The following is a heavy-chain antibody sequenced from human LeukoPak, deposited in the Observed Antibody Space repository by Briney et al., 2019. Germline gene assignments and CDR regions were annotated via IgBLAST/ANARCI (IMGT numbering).Heavy chain of an antibody. CDR3: TTGPFDYYGSASYLANGMDV. CDR2: IKSKTDGWTT. CDR1: GFTFRNAW. J-gene: IGHJ6*02. D-gene: IGHD3-10*01. Sequence: PGGSVRLSCAASGFTFRNAWMSWVRQAPGKGLEWVGRIKSKTDGWTTEYTAHVKGRFTISRDDSKNTLYLQMNSLKIEDTAVYYCTTGPFDYYGSASYLANGMDVWGQGTTVTVSS. V-gene: IGHV3-15*01.